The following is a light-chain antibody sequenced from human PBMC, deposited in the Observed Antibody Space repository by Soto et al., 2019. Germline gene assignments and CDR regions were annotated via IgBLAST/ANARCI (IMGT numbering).Light chain of an antibody. Sequence: SVLTQPASVSGSPGQSITISCTGTSSDGGGYNYVSWYQQHPGKAPKLMIYEVSNRPSGVSNRFSGSKSGNTASLTISGLQAEDEADYYCSSYTSSSTPYVFGTGTKVTV. CDR1: SSDGGGYNY. CDR3: SSYTSSSTPYV. V-gene: IGLV2-14*01. CDR2: EVS. J-gene: IGLJ1*01.